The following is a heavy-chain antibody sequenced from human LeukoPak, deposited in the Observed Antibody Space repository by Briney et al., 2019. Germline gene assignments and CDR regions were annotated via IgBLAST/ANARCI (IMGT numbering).Heavy chain of an antibody. D-gene: IGHD3-10*01. CDR1: GFTFSSYS. Sequence: GGSLRLCCAASGFTFSSYSMNWVRQAPGKGLEWVSYISSSSSTIYYADSVKGRFTISRDNAKNSLYLQMNSLRAEDTAVYYCARMIYGSGPLDFDYWGQGTLVTVSS. V-gene: IGHV3-48*01. CDR2: ISSSSSTI. J-gene: IGHJ4*02. CDR3: ARMIYGSGPLDFDY.